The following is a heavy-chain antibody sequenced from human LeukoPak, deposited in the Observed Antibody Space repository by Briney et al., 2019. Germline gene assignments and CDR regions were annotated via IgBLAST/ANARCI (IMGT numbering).Heavy chain of an antibody. CDR3: ARGQKYRNGYTVTELGSGYFDY. D-gene: IGHD5-18*01. J-gene: IGHJ4*02. V-gene: IGHV4-39*07. CDR2: IYSSGST. Sequence: SETLSLTCAVSGASISGSGYYWGWIRQPPGKGLEWIGNIYSSGSTNYNPSLKSRVTISVDTSKNQFSLTLSPVTAADTAVYYCARGQKYRNGYTVTELGSGYFDYWGQGTLVTVSS. CDR1: GASISGSGYY.